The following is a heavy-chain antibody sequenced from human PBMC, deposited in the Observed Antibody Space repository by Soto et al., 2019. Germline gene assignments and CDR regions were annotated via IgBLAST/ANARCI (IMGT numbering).Heavy chain of an antibody. D-gene: IGHD4-17*01. CDR2: IYHSGMT. CDR1: GGSISTGGYY. V-gene: IGHV4-31*03. J-gene: IGHJ3*02. CDR3: ATVRWELHDAFDI. Sequence: QVQLQESGPGLVKPSQTLSLTCTVSGGSISTGGYYWSWIRQHPGRGLEWIGYIYHSGMTFSNPSLQSRVAISIDTSENQFFLKLSSVTAADTAVYYCATVRWELHDAFDIWGHGTMVSVSS.